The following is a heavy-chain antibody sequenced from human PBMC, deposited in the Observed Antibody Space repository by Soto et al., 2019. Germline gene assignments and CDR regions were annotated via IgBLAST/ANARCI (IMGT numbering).Heavy chain of an antibody. D-gene: IGHD5-12*01. J-gene: IGHJ6*02. Sequence: EFQLLESGGGLIQPGGSLRLSCAASGFTFSSYAMSWVRQAPGKGLERVSDISGSGGSTYYADSVKGRFTISRDNSKNTLYLQMNSLRAEDTAVYYCASEIVATENYYYYGMDVWGQGTTVTVSS. CDR3: ASEIVATENYYYYGMDV. CDR2: ISGSGGST. CDR1: GFTFSSYA. V-gene: IGHV3-23*01.